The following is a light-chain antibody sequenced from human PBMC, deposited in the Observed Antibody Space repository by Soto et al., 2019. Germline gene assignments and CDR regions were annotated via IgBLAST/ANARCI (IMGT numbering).Light chain of an antibody. CDR3: QQYSRDST. Sequence: DIQMTQSPSSLSASVGDRVTITCRASQSISRWLAWYQQKPGRAPKLLIYDASSLESGVPSRFSGSGSGTEFTLTISSLHPDDFASYYCQQYSRDSTFGQGTKVDNK. J-gene: IGKJ1*01. CDR2: DAS. CDR1: QSISRW. V-gene: IGKV1-5*01.